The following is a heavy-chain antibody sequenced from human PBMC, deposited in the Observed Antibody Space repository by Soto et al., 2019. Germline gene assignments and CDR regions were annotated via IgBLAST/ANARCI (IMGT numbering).Heavy chain of an antibody. V-gene: IGHV3-30*18. J-gene: IGHJ5*02. CDR3: AKAGYYDSSGYYSRWFDP. D-gene: IGHD3-22*01. CDR2: ISYDGSNK. CDR1: GFTFSNYG. Sequence: PGGSLRLSCVASGFTFSNYGMHWVRQAPGKGLEWVAVISYDGSNKYYADSVKGRFTISRDNSKNTLYLQMNSLRAEDTAVYYCAKAGYYDSSGYYSRWFDPWGQGTLVTVSS.